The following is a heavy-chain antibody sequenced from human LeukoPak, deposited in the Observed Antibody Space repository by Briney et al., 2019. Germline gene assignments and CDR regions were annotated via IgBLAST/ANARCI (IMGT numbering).Heavy chain of an antibody. V-gene: IGHV3-7*01. CDR2: IKQDGSEK. J-gene: IGHJ5*02. CDR1: GFTFSRYW. Sequence: GGSLRLSCAASGFTFSRYWMSWVRQAPGKGLEWVANIKQDGSEKYYVDSVKGRFTISRDNAKNSLYLQMNSLRAEDTAVYYCAREVVDGWSDPWGQGTLVTVSS. CDR3: AREVVDGWSDP. D-gene: IGHD2-15*01.